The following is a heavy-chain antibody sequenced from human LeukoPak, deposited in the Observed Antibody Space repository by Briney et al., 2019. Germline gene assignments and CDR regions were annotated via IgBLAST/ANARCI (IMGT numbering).Heavy chain of an antibody. Sequence: GGSLRLSCAASGFTFSSCSMNWVRQAPGKGLEWVSSISSSSSYIYYADSVKGRFTISRDNSKNTLFLQMNSLRAEDTAVYYCAKEYGSGSNPIDYWGQGTLVTVSS. V-gene: IGHV3-21*04. CDR2: ISSSSSYI. D-gene: IGHD3-10*01. CDR3: AKEYGSGSNPIDY. CDR1: GFTFSSCS. J-gene: IGHJ4*02.